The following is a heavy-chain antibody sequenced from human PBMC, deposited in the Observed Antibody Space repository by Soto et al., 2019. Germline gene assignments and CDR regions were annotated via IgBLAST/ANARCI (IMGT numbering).Heavy chain of an antibody. Sequence: ASVKVSCKASGYTFTIYGISWVRHAPGQGLEWMGWISAYNGNTNYAQKLQGRVTMTTDTSTSTAYMELRSLRSDDTAVYYCARDSYMVRGVIIEPIDYWGQGTLVTVSS. D-gene: IGHD3-10*01. CDR3: ARDSYMVRGVIIEPIDY. J-gene: IGHJ4*02. CDR2: ISAYNGNT. CDR1: GYTFTIYG. V-gene: IGHV1-18*01.